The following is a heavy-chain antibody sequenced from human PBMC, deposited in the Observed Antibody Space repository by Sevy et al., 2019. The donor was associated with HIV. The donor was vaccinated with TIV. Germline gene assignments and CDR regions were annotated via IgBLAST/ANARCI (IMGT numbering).Heavy chain of an antibody. Sequence: SETLSLTCTVSGGSISSYYRSWIRQPPGKGLEWIGYIYYSGSTNYNPSLKSRFTISVDTSKNQFSLKLSSVTAADTAVYYGARERQLVFDYWGQGTLVTVSS. CDR3: ARERQLVFDY. D-gene: IGHD6-13*01. J-gene: IGHJ4*02. CDR1: GGSISSYY. V-gene: IGHV4-59*01. CDR2: IYYSGST.